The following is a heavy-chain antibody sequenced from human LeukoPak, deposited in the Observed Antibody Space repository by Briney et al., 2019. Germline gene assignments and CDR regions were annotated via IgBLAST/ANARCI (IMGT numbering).Heavy chain of an antibody. J-gene: IGHJ4*02. CDR2: IYPGDSNT. V-gene: IGHV5-51*01. CDR3: ARQPLVRDCGGDCEFDY. CDR1: EFSYNMYW. D-gene: IGHD2-21*02. Sequence: GESLKISCKGSEFSYNMYWIGWVRQMPGKGLEWMGIIYPGDSNTRYSPSFQGQVTISADRSISTAYLQWSSLKASDTAIYYCARQPLVRDCGGDCEFDYWGQGTLVSVSS.